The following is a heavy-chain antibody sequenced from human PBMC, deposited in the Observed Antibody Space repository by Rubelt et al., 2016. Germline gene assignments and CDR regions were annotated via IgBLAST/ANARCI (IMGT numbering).Heavy chain of an antibody. V-gene: IGHV1-18*01. CDR3: ARGARRYSMDPRNAFDI. CDR1: GYTFTSYG. CDR2: ISAYNGNT. J-gene: IGHJ3*02. D-gene: IGHD4-11*01. Sequence: QVQLVQSGAEVKKPGASVKVSCKASGYTFTSYGISWVRQAPGQGLAWMGWISAYNGNTNYAQKFQGRVTMTTDTSTSTAYMELRSLRSDDTAVYYCARGARRYSMDPRNAFDIWGQGTMVTVSS.